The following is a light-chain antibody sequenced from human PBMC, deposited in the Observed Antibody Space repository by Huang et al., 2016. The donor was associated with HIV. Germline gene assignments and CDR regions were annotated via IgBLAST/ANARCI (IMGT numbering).Light chain of an antibody. V-gene: IGKV3-15*01. CDR1: QSVFKN. Sequence: ENLMTQSPSTLSVSPGESATLSCRASQSVFKNLAWYQQKPGQAPKPLIYGSSTRAAGIPARFSGSGSGTDFPLPISSLQSEDFAVYYCQHYNTSPRTFGQGTKVEV. CDR3: QHYNTSPRT. CDR2: GSS. J-gene: IGKJ1*01.